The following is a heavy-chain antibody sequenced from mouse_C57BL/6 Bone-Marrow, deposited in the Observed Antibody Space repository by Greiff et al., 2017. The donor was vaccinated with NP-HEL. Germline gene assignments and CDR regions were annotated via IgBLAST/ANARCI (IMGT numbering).Heavy chain of an antibody. CDR3: ARRDYDYDFYAMDY. Sequence: QVQLQQPGAELVKPGASVQLSCKASGYTFTSYWMHWVKQRPGQGLEWIGMIHPNSGSTNYNEKFKSKATLTVDKSSSTAYMQLSSLTSEDSAVYYCARRDYDYDFYAMDYWGQGTSVTVSS. CDR1: GYTFTSYW. J-gene: IGHJ4*01. V-gene: IGHV1-64*01. CDR2: IHPNSGST. D-gene: IGHD2-4*01.